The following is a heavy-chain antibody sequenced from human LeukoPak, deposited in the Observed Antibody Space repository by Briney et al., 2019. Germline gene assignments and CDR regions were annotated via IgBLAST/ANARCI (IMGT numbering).Heavy chain of an antibody. CDR2: IYYSGTT. J-gene: IGHJ4*02. CDR3: ARSGCTNGICFEFDC. Sequence: SETLSLTCTVSGGSISSSSYYWGWIRQHPGKGLEWIGYIYYSGTTYYNPSPQSRGTISVDTSKNQFSLKLSSVTAADTAMYYCARSGCTNGICFEFDCWGQGTLVTVSS. D-gene: IGHD2-8*01. V-gene: IGHV4-31*03. CDR1: GGSISSSSYY.